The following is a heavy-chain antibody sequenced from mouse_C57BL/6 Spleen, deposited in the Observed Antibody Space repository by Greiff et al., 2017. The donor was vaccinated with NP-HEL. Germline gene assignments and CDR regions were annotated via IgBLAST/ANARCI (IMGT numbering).Heavy chain of an antibody. CDR2: IYPSDSET. CDR3: ARYEAQATFDY. V-gene: IGHV1-61*01. Sequence: QVQLQQPGAELVRPGSSVKLSCKASGYTFTSYWMDWVKQRPGQGLEWIGNIYPSDSETHYNQKFKDKATLTVDKSSSTAYMQLSSLTSEDSAVYYCARYEAQATFDYWGQGTTLTVSS. D-gene: IGHD3-2*02. CDR1: GYTFTSYW. J-gene: IGHJ2*01.